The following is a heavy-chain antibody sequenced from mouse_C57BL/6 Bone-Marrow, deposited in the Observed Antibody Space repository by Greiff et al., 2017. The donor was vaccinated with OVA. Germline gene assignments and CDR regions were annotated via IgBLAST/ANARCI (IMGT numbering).Heavy chain of an antibody. J-gene: IGHJ3*01. V-gene: IGHV2-6*01. Sequence: VMLVESGPGLVAPSQSLSITCTVSGFSLTSYGVDWVRQSPGKGLEWLGVIWGVGSSNYNSALKSRLSISKDNSKSQGFLKMNSLQTEDTAMYYCASGLLPFAYWGQGTLVTVSA. CDR2: IWGVGSS. CDR3: ASGLLPFAY. D-gene: IGHD1-1*01. CDR1: GFSLTSYG.